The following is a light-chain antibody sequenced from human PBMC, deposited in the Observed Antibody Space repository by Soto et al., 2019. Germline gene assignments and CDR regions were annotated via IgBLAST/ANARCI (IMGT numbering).Light chain of an antibody. CDR2: AAS. Sequence: DIQMTQSPSSLSASVGDRVTITCRASQDIRSDLGWFQQKPGKAPKRLIYAASTLESGVPSRFSGSRSGTEFTLTISSLQPEDFATYYCLQHNSYSEAFGQGTKVDIK. J-gene: IGKJ1*01. V-gene: IGKV1-17*01. CDR1: QDIRSD. CDR3: LQHNSYSEA.